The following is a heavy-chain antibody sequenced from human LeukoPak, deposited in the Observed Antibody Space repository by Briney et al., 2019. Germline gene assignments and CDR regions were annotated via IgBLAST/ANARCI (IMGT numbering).Heavy chain of an antibody. CDR2: IYSGGST. CDR3: ARARDTAMENDAFDI. Sequence: PGGSLRLSCAASGFTVSSNYMSWVRQAPGKGLEWVSVIYSGGSTYYADSVKGRFTISRDNSKNTLYLQMNSLRAEDTAVYYCARARDTAMENDAFDIWGQGTMVTVSS. J-gene: IGHJ3*02. D-gene: IGHD5-18*01. CDR1: GFTVSSNY. V-gene: IGHV3-66*01.